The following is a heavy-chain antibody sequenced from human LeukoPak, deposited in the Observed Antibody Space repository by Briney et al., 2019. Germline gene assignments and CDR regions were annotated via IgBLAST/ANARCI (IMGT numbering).Heavy chain of an antibody. CDR2: ISYSGST. CDR1: GGSISSYY. CDR3: ARSDGVGAGYYYYGVDV. D-gene: IGHD1-26*01. Sequence: SETLSLTCTVSGGSISSYYWNWIRQSPGKGLEWIGYISYSGSTFSNPSLQSRVTISVDTSKSQFSLQPSSVTAADTAVYYCARSDGVGAGYYYYGVDVWGLGTTVTVSS. J-gene: IGHJ6*02. V-gene: IGHV4-59*01.